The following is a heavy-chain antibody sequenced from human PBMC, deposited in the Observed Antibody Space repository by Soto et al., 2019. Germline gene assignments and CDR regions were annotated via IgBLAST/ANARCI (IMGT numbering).Heavy chain of an antibody. CDR1: GGSFSGYY. D-gene: IGHD3-10*01. Sequence: QVQLQQWGAGLLKPSETLSLTCAVYGGSFSGYYWGWIRQPPGKGLEWIGEVNHSGSTNYNPSLTTRVTISVDTSKNRFALKLSSVTAEDTAVYYCARGPSMGWFDPWGQGTLVTVFS. CDR2: VNHSGST. J-gene: IGHJ5*02. CDR3: ARGPSMGWFDP. V-gene: IGHV4-34*01.